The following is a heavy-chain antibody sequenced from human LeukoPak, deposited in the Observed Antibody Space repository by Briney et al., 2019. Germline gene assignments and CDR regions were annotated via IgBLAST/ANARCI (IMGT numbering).Heavy chain of an antibody. J-gene: IGHJ4*02. CDR3: AKDGFIGWYAMGFDY. V-gene: IGHV3-30*02. D-gene: IGHD6-19*01. CDR1: GFTFSSYG. CDR2: IRYDGSNK. Sequence: GGSLRLSCAASGFTFSSYGMHWVRQAPGKGLEWVAFIRYDGSNKYYADSVKGRFTISRDNSKNTLYLQMNSLGAEDTAVYYCAKDGFIGWYAMGFDYWGQGTLVTVSS.